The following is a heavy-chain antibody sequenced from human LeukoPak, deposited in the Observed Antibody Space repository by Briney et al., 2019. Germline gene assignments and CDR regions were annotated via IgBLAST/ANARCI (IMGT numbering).Heavy chain of an antibody. CDR2: ISGSGGST. J-gene: IGHJ4*02. CDR3: ARGPSGWGSLDY. CDR1: GFTFSSYA. D-gene: IGHD7-27*01. Sequence: GGSLRLSCAASGFTFSSYAMSWVRQAPGKGPEWVSAISGSGGSTYYADSVKGRFTISRDNSKNTLYLEMSSLRAEDTAVYYCARGPSGWGSLDYWGQGTLVTVSS. V-gene: IGHV3-23*01.